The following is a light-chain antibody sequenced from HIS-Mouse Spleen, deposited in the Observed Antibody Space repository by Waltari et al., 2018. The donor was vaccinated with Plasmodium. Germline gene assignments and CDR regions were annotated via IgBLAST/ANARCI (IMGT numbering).Light chain of an antibody. CDR1: QSVSSN. CDR2: GAT. Sequence: EIVMTQSPATLSVSPGERATLSCRASQSVSSNLAWYQQKPGQAPRRLSDGATTRATGIPARFSGSGSGTEFTLTISSLKSEDFAVYYCQQYNNWSFTFGPGTKVDIK. CDR3: QQYNNWSFT. J-gene: IGKJ3*01. V-gene: IGKV3-15*01.